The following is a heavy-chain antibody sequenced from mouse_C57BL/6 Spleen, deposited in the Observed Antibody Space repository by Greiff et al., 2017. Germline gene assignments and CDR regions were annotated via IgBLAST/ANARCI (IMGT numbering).Heavy chain of an antibody. CDR2: IYPGDGDT. D-gene: IGHD1-1*01. CDR3: ARSSDYGSILVY. V-gene: IGHV1-80*01. CDR1: GYAFSSYW. J-gene: IGHJ2*01. Sequence: QVQLQQSGAELVKPGASVKISCKASGYAFSSYWMNWVKQRPGKGLEWIGQIYPGDGDTNYNGKFKGKATLTADKSSSTAYMQLSSLTSEDSAVYFCARSSDYGSILVYWGQGTTLTVSS.